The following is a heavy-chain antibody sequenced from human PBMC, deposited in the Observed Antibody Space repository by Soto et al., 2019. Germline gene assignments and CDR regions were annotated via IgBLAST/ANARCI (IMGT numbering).Heavy chain of an antibody. CDR2: INHSGST. J-gene: IGHJ4*02. CDR1: GGSFSGYY. CDR3: ARGFGYSYADY. V-gene: IGHV4-34*01. Sequence: SETLSLTCAVYGGSFSGYYWSWIRQPPGKGLEWIGEINHSGSTNYNPSLKSRVTISVDTSKNQFSLKLSSVTAADTAVYYCARGFGYSYADYWGQGTLVTVSS. D-gene: IGHD5-18*01.